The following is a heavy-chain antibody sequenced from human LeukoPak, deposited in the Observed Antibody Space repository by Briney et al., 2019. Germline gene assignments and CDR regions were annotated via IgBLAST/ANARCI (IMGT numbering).Heavy chain of an antibody. CDR2: IYYTVAT. D-gene: IGHD6-19*01. V-gene: IGHV4-59*08. J-gene: IGHJ4*02. CDR1: GGSIGSYY. CDR3: ARYGGSGWVIDN. Sequence: TSETLSLTCTVSGGSIGSYYWTWIRQPPGKGLEWIGYIYYTVATTYNPSLKSRVTISIDTSKNQFSLKLTSVTAADTAVYYCARYGGSGWVIDNWGQGTLVTVSS.